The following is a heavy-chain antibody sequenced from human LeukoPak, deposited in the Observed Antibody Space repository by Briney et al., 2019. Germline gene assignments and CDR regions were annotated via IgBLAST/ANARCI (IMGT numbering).Heavy chain of an antibody. D-gene: IGHD2-2*01. CDR3: ASNDIVVVPAAPAKPFDY. CDR2: IIPIFGTA. CDR1: GGTFSSYA. J-gene: IGHJ4*02. Sequence: VKVSCKASGGTFSSYAISWVRQAPGQGLEWMGGIIPIFGTANYAQKFQGRVTITADESTSTAHMELSSLRSEDTAVYYCASNDIVVVPAAPAKPFDYWGQGTLVTVSS. V-gene: IGHV1-69*01.